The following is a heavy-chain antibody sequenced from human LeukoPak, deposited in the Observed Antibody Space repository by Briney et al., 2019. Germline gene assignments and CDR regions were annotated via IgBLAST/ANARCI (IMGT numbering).Heavy chain of an antibody. Sequence: PSETLSLTCTVSGGSISSSNYYWGWIRQPPGKGLEWIGSIHYSGNTDYNPSLMNRVTVSVDTSKNQLSLKLRSVTAADTALYYCARRWWQPSYFDYWGQGTLVTVPS. CDR1: GGSISSSNYY. J-gene: IGHJ4*02. CDR3: ARRWWQPSYFDY. CDR2: IHYSGNT. D-gene: IGHD2-8*02. V-gene: IGHV4-39*01.